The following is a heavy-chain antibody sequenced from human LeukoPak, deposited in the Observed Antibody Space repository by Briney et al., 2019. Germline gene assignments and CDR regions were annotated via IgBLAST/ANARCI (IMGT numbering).Heavy chain of an antibody. V-gene: IGHV3-74*01. CDR3: ARSYSSRWYFDY. D-gene: IGHD6-13*01. J-gene: IGHJ4*02. CDR2: INTDGSST. Sequence: GGSLRLSCAASGFTFSSYWMHWVRQAPGKGLVWVSRINTDGSSTSYADSVKGRFTISRDNAKNTLYLQMNSLRAEDTAVYYCARSYSSRWYFDYWGRGTLVTVSS. CDR1: GFTFSSYW.